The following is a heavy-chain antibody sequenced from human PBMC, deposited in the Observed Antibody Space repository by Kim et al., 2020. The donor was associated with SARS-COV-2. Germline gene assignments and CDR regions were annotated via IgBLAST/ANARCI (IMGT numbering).Heavy chain of an antibody. CDR2: MSSSGSII. CDR3: ARDRGVLGFLEWLSD. V-gene: IGHV3-11*01. Sequence: GALRLSCAASGFSFSDYYMIWIRQAPGKGLELVSYMSSSGSIIHYADSVKGRFTISRDNRKNSLYLQMNSLRAEDTAVYHCARDRGVLGFLEWLSDWGQGTLVTVSS. D-gene: IGHD3-3*01. CDR1: GFSFSDYY. J-gene: IGHJ4*02.